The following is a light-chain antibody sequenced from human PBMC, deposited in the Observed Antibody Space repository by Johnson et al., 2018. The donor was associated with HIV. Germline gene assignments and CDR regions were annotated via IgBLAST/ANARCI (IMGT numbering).Light chain of an antibody. CDR3: ETWENRLNVGHV. V-gene: IGLV1-51*02. CDR2: EDT. Sequence: QSVLTQPPSVSAAPGQKVTISCSGSSSNIGNNYVSWYQQVPGTAPKLLIYEDTKRPSGIPDRFSGSKSGTSATLAITGLPTWDEADYYCETWENRLNVGHVFRTGTKVIGL. J-gene: IGLJ1*01. CDR1: SSNIGNNY.